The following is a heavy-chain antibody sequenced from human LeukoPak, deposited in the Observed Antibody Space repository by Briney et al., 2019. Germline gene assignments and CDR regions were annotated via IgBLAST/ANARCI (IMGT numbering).Heavy chain of an antibody. D-gene: IGHD6-13*01. V-gene: IGHV4-34*01. J-gene: IGHJ4*02. CDR2: INHSGST. CDR1: GGSFSGYY. Sequence: SETLSLTCAVYGGSFSGYYWSWIRQPPGKGVEWIGEINHSGSTNYNPSLKSRVTISVDTSKNQFSLKLSSVTAADTAVYYCARFPGAAAGFDYWGQGTLVTVSS. CDR3: ARFPGAAAGFDY.